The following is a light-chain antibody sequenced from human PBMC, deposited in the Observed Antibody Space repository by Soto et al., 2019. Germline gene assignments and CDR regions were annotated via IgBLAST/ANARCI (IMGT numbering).Light chain of an antibody. J-gene: IGKJ5*01. V-gene: IGKV3D-15*01. CDR2: GAS. CDR1: QSVSSK. CDR3: QQYNNWPPIT. Sequence: ETVMTQSPGTLSVSPVERATLSCRASQSVSSKLAWYQQKPGQAPRLLIYGASTRATGIPARFSGSGSGTEFTLSISGLQSEDSAVYYCQQYNNWPPITFGQGTRLEIK.